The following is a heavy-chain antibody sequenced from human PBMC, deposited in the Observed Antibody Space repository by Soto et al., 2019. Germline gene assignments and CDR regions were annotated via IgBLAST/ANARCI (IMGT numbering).Heavy chain of an antibody. D-gene: IGHD3-9*01. J-gene: IGHJ4*02. V-gene: IGHV1-24*01. CDR1: GYTLTELS. CDR3: ATSRILRYFDWSLDY. Sequence: ASVKVSCKVSGYTLTELSMHWVRQAPGKGLEWMGGFDPEDGETIYAQKFQGRVTMTEDTSTDTAYMALSSLRSEDTAVYYCATSRILRYFDWSLDYWGQGTLVTVSS. CDR2: FDPEDGET.